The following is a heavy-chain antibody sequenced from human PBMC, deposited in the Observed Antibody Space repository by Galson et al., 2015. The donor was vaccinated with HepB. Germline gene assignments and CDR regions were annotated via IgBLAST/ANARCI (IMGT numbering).Heavy chain of an antibody. CDR2: IWYDGSNK. D-gene: IGHD3-9*01. V-gene: IGHV3-33*01. CDR3: ARTYYDILTGYTELDH. J-gene: IGHJ4*02. CDR1: GFIFSSYG. Sequence: SLRLSCAASGFIFSSYGMHWVRQAPGKGLEWVAFIWYDGSNKHYRDSVKGRFTISRDNSKNTLYLQMNTLRAEDTAVYYCARTYYDILTGYTELDHWGQGTLVTVSS.